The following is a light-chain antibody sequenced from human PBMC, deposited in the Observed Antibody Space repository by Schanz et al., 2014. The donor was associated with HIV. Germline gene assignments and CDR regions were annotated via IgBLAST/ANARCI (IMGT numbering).Light chain of an antibody. V-gene: IGLV2-14*03. J-gene: IGLJ2*01. Sequence: QSALTQPASVSGSPGQSISISCTGTSSDIGPYNCVSWYQQRPGKAPKLVISGVDYRPSGVSSRFSGSKSGSAASLTISGLQAEDEADYFCATWDISRNGPVFGGGTKLTVL. CDR2: GVD. CDR1: SSDIGPYNC. CDR3: ATWDISRNGPV.